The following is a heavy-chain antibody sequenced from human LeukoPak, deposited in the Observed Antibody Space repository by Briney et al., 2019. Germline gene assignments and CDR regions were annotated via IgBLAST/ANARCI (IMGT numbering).Heavy chain of an antibody. CDR3: ASDSSSSRSGAFDI. CDR2: IIPVIGTA. V-gene: IGHV1-69*06. Sequence: SVKVSCKASGGTFSRYAISWVGQAPGQGLEGVGGIIPVIGTANYAQNFQGRVTITADKSTSTAYMELSSLRAEDTAVYYCASDSSSSRSGAFDIWGQGTMVTVSS. J-gene: IGHJ3*02. CDR1: GGTFSRYA. D-gene: IGHD6-6*01.